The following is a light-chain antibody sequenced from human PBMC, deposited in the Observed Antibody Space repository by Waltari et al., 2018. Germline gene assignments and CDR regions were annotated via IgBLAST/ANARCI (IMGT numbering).Light chain of an antibody. CDR1: QSVGSS. V-gene: IGKV3-11*02. CDR3: FQHSSGLS. CDR2: SAS. J-gene: IGKJ2*03. Sequence: VILTQSPATLSLSPGERATLSCRASQSVGSSVAWYHQKPGQAPTLLIRSASSRATGIPDRFSGSGYGREFTLTISSLGPEDVGIYHCFQHSSGLSFGQGTEVEI.